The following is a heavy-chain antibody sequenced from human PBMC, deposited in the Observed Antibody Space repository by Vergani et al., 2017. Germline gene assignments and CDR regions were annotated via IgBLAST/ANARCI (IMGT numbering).Heavy chain of an antibody. CDR1: GFTVSSNY. D-gene: IGHD6-19*01. CDR2: IYSGGST. V-gene: IGHV3-53*01. J-gene: IGHJ2*01. Sequence: EVQLVESGGGLVQPGGSLRLSCAASGFTVSSNYMSWVRQAPGKGLEWVSVIYSGGSTYYADSVKGRFAISRENAKNSLYLQMNSLRAGDTAVYYCARDGGYSSGWPYWYFDLWGRGTLVTVSS. CDR3: ARDGGYSSGWPYWYFDL.